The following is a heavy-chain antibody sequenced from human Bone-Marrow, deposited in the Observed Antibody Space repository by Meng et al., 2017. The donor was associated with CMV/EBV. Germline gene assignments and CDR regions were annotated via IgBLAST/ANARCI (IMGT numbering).Heavy chain of an antibody. CDR2: ISPYNRNT. CDR3: ARLFHTILGTAYYYGMDV. J-gene: IGHJ6*02. D-gene: IGHD3-3*01. V-gene: IGHV1-18*01. Sequence: ASVKVSCKASGYTFINYGITWVRQAPGQGLEWMGWISPYNRNTNYAQRLQGRVTMTADTSTSTAYMELSRLQSDDTAVYYCARLFHTILGTAYYYGMDVWGPGTMVTVSS. CDR1: GYTFINYG.